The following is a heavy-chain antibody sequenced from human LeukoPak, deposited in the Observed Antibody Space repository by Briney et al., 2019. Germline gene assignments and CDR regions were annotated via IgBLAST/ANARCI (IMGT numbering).Heavy chain of an antibody. V-gene: IGHV4-59*01. D-gene: IGHD6-13*01. J-gene: IGHJ4*02. CDR2: IYYSGST. Sequence: SETLSLTCAVYGGSFSGYYWSWIRQPPGKGLEWIGYIYYSGSTNYNPSLKSRVTISVDTSKNQFSLKLSSVTAADTAVYYCARDQQLGNFDYWGQGTLVTVSS. CDR3: ARDQQLGNFDY. CDR1: GGSFSGYY.